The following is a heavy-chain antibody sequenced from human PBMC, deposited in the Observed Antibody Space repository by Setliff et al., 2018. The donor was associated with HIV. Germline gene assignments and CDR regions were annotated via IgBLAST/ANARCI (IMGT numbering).Heavy chain of an antibody. CDR2: IYHSGST. V-gene: IGHV4-38-2*01. Sequence: SETLSLTCAVSGYSISSGYYWGWIRQPPGKGLEWIGSIYHSGSTYYNPSLKSRVTISVDMSKNQFSLKLSSVTAADTAVYYCARVLYRGSGSYYFDYWGQGTLVTVSS. J-gene: IGHJ4*02. CDR3: ARVLYRGSGSYYFDY. CDR1: GYSISSGYY. D-gene: IGHD3-10*01.